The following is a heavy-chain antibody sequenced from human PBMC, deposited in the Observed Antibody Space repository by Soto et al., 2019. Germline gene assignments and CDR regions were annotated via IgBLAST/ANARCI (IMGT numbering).Heavy chain of an antibody. Sequence: ESRKIAWLASGYTFRRQCIAWVRQTPGEGLEWMGIIYPGDSDTRYSPSFQGQVSISVDISNRTAYLRWSSLKASDTAMYYCARRIASAGWGDNWFGPWGPAPLVT. CDR1: GYTFRRQC. J-gene: IGHJ5*02. D-gene: IGHD6-13*01. CDR3: ARRIASAGWGDNWFGP. CDR2: IYPGDSDT. V-gene: IGHV5-51*01.